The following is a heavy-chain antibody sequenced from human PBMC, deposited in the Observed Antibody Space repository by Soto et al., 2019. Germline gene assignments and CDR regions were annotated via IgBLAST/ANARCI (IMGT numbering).Heavy chain of an antibody. CDR1: GFTVSSNY. Sequence: LRLSCAASGFTVSSNYMSWVRQAPGKGLEWVSVIYSGGSTYYADSVKGRFTISRDNSKNTLYLQMNSLRAEDTAVYYCARGSAEYYGMDVWGQGTTVTVSS. J-gene: IGHJ6*02. CDR3: ARGSAEYYGMDV. V-gene: IGHV3-53*01. CDR2: IYSGGST.